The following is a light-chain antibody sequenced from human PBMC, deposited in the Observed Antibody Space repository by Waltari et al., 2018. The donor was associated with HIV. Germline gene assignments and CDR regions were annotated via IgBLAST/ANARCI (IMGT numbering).Light chain of an antibody. CDR3: QQYKNWPPLT. V-gene: IGKV3-15*01. Sequence: ETVMTQSPGTLSASPGETVTLSCTASKSIDDKLACYQQKPGQSPRLLIYAASTRATSVPGRFSGSGSGTQFTLTISNLQSEDAAVYYCQQYKNWPPLTFGQGTKVEIK. J-gene: IGKJ1*01. CDR2: AAS. CDR1: KSIDDK.